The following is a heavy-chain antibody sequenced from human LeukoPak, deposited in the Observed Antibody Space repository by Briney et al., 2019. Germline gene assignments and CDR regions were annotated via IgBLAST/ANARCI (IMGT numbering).Heavy chain of an antibody. J-gene: IGHJ4*02. D-gene: IGHD5-18*01. CDR3: AKGDRSMVISFDY. CDR1: GFTFSSYA. CDR2: ISGSGGST. Sequence: GGSLRLSCAASGFTFSSYAMTWVRQAPGKGLELVSSISGSGGSTYYADSVKGRFTISRDDSKNTLYLQMNSLRAEDTAVYYCAKGDRSMVISFDYWGQGTLVTVSS. V-gene: IGHV3-23*01.